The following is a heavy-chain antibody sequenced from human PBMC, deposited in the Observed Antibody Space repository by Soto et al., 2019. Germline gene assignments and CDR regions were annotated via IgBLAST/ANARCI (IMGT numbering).Heavy chain of an antibody. Sequence: GGSLRLSCAASGFTFSSYAMSWVRQAPGKGLEWVSAISGSGGSTYYADSVKGRFTISRDNSKNTLYLQMNSLRAEDTAVYYCAKSDCSGGSCYFPFDCWGQGTLVTVSS. CDR1: GFTFSSYA. V-gene: IGHV3-23*01. CDR3: AKSDCSGGSCYFPFDC. J-gene: IGHJ4*02. D-gene: IGHD2-15*01. CDR2: ISGSGGST.